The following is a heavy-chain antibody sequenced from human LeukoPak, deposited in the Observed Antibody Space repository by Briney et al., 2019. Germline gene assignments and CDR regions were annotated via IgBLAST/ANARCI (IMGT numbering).Heavy chain of an antibody. D-gene: IGHD1-26*01. V-gene: IGHV1-18*01. J-gene: IGHJ4*02. Sequence: ASVKVSCKASGYTFTSYGISWVRQAPGQELEWMGWISAYNGNTNYAQKLQGRVTMTTDTSTSTAYMELRSLRSDDTAVYYCAREWAYSTNYYFDYWGQGTLVTVSS. CDR3: AREWAYSTNYYFDY. CDR1: GYTFTSYG. CDR2: ISAYNGNT.